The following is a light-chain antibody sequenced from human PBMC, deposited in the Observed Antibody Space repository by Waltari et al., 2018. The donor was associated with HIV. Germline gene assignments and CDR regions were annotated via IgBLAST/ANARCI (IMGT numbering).Light chain of an antibody. J-gene: IGLJ3*02. V-gene: IGLV3-25*03. CDR3: QSADTTAWV. Sequence: SYDLTQPPSVSVSPGQTARTPCSGDSLPKDKVQWYQQKPGQAPVLLIYKDSKRPSGIPERFSGSTSGTTVTLTISGVQAEDEADYYCQSADTTAWVFGGGTKLTVL. CDR2: KDS. CDR1: SLPKDK.